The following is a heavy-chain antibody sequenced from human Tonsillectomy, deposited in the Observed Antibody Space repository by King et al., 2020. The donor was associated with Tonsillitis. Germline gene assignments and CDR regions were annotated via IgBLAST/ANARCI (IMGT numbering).Heavy chain of an antibody. Sequence: VQLVESGGGVVQPGGSLRLSCAASGFTFSSHGLHWFRQAPGKGLEWVAFMYFDGISAHYSDSVKGRFTISRDNSKNTLYLQMNSLRAEETAMYYCAKEDPYDYWGQGTLVTVSS. J-gene: IGHJ4*02. CDR3: AKEDPYDY. V-gene: IGHV3-30*02. CDR1: GFTFSSHG. CDR2: MYFDGISA.